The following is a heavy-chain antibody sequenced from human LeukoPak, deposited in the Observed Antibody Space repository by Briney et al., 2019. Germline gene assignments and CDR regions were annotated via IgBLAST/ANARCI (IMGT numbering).Heavy chain of an antibody. CDR1: GGSISSHY. Sequence: SQTLSLTCTVSGGSISSHYWSWIRQPPGKGLEWIGYIFNSGGTNYNPSLKSRVTISLDTSKNQFSLKLSSVTAAGTAVYYCATYRSRGFDYWRQGTLVTVSS. D-gene: IGHD2-21*01. V-gene: IGHV4-59*11. CDR3: ATYRSRGFDY. CDR2: IFNSGGT. J-gene: IGHJ4*02.